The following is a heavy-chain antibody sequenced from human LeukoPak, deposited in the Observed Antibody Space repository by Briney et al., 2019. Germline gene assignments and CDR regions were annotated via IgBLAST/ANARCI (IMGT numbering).Heavy chain of an antibody. CDR3: ARGRGMAFLADY. V-gene: IGHV3-21*01. D-gene: IGHD2-15*01. CDR1: GFTFSSYS. CDR2: ISSSSSYI. Sequence: AGGSLRLSCAASGFTFSSYSMNWVRQAPGKGLAWVSSISSSSSYIYYADSVKGRFTISRDNAKNSLYLQMNSLRAEDTAVYYCARGRGMAFLADYWGQGTLVTVSS. J-gene: IGHJ4*02.